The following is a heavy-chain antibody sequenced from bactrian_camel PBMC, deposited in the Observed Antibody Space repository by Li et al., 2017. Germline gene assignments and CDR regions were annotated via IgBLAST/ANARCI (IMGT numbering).Heavy chain of an antibody. V-gene: IGHV3-2*01. CDR3: AAQFLEASCAVVHAIDN. Sequence: HVQLVESGGALVQPGGSLTLSCSTSGFNFSAYYVTWIRQAPGKGLEWVCGINNAGTKTYFLDSVKGRFAISRDNAKNTVFLQMNSLKPEDTATYYCAAQFLEASCAVVHAIDNWGQGTQVTVS. D-gene: IGHD2*01. CDR2: INNAGTKT. CDR1: GFNFSAYY. J-gene: IGHJ4*01.